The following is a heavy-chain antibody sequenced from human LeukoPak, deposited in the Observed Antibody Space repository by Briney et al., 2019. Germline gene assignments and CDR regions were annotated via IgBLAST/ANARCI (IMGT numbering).Heavy chain of an antibody. V-gene: IGHV3-9*01. CDR2: ISWNSGSI. CDR1: GFTFDDYA. CDR3: AKDRIIVGVRPDAFDI. J-gene: IGHJ3*02. D-gene: IGHD1-26*01. Sequence: GRSLRLSCAASGFTFDDYAMHWVRQAPGKGLEWVSGISWNSGSIGYADSVKGRFTISRDNAKNSLYLQMNSLRAEDTALYYCAKDRIIVGVRPDAFDIWGQGTMVTVSS.